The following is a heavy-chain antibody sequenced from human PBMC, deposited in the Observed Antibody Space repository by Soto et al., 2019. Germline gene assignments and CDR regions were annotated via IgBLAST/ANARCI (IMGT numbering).Heavy chain of an antibody. Sequence: QLQLQESGPGLVKPSETLSLTCTVSGGSISSHSYYWAWIRQPPGKGLEWIGNIYYSGTTYFNPSLKSRVTLSVDTAKVQVSLKLSSVTAADTAVYYCARHKGGYYSGVDVWGQGTTVTVSS. CDR3: ARHKGGYYSGVDV. D-gene: IGHD3-16*01. CDR2: IYYSGTT. V-gene: IGHV4-39*01. J-gene: IGHJ6*02. CDR1: GGSISSHSYY.